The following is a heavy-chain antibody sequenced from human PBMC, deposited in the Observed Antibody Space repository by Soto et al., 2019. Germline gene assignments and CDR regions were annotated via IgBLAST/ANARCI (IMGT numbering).Heavy chain of an antibody. CDR3: ARGGSLNWYFDL. V-gene: IGHV3-74*01. D-gene: IGHD2-15*01. CDR2: INSDGSST. Sequence: EVQLVESGGGLVQPGGSLRLSCAASGFTFSSYWMHWVRQAPGKGLVWVSRINSDGSSTSYADSVKGRFTISRDNAKNTLYLQLNNLRAADTAVYYCARGGSLNWYFDLWGRGTLVTVSS. J-gene: IGHJ2*01. CDR1: GFTFSSYW.